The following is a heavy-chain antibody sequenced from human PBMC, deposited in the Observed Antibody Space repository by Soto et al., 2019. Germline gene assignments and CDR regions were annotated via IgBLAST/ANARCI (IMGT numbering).Heavy chain of an antibody. D-gene: IGHD4-17*01. J-gene: IGHJ6*02. Sequence: RASVKVSCKASGYTFTSYGISWVRQAPGQGLEWMGWISAYNGNTNYAQKLQGRVTMTTDTSTSTAYMELRSLGSDDTAVYYCARAKTTWPYYYYYGMDVWGQGTTVTVS. V-gene: IGHV1-18*01. CDR3: ARAKTTWPYYYYYGMDV. CDR2: ISAYNGNT. CDR1: GYTFTSYG.